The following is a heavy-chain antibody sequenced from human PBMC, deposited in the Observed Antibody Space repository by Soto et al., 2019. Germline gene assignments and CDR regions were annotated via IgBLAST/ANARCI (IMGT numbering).Heavy chain of an antibody. J-gene: IGHJ4*02. CDR3: ARSGPSHGGDH. CDR1: GYTFTYYG. CDR2: ISAYNGNT. V-gene: IGHV1-18*01. Sequence: QVQLVQSGAEVKKPGASVKVSCKASGYTFTYYGISWVRQAPGQGLEWMGWISAYNGNTNYAQKFQGRVTMTTDTSPTTAYMGLRSLRSDDTAVYYCARSGPSHGGDHRGQGTLVTVSP. D-gene: IGHD3-10*01.